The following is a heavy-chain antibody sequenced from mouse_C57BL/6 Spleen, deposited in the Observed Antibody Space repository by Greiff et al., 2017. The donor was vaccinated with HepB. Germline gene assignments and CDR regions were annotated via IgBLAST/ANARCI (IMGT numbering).Heavy chain of an antibody. D-gene: IGHD1-1*01. V-gene: IGHV2-2*01. CDR2: IWSGGST. CDR3: ARNEEYYGSSYHFDV. CDR1: GFSFTSYG. Sequence: QVQLKQSGPGLVQPSQSLSITCTVSGFSFTSYGVHWVRQSPGKGLEWLGVIWSGGSTDYNAAFISRLSISKDNSKSQVFFKMNSLQADDTAIYYCARNEEYYGSSYHFDVWGTGTTVTVAS. J-gene: IGHJ1*03.